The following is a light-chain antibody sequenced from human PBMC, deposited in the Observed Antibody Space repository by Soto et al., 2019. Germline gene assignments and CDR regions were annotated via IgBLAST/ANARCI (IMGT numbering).Light chain of an antibody. Sequence: QSALIQPPSVSGSPGQSVTVSCTGTYSDIGTYDSVSWYQHHPGRAPKLLIFGVDRRPSGISYRFSASKSGDTASLTISGLQAEDEADYYCTSYTRDTTYVFGAGTKV. V-gene: IGLV2-18*02. CDR1: YSDIGTYDS. CDR2: GVD. J-gene: IGLJ1*01. CDR3: TSYTRDTTYV.